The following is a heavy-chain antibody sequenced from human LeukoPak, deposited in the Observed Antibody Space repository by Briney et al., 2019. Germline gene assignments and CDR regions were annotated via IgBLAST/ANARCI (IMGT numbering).Heavy chain of an antibody. J-gene: IGHJ6*02. CDR3: ARVFGVVPAAAKYYYYGMDV. D-gene: IGHD2-2*01. CDR2: IYYSGST. V-gene: IGHV4-59*01. CDR1: GGSISSYY. Sequence: SETLSLTCTVSGGSISSYYWSWIRQPPGKGLEWIGYIYYSGSTNYNPSLKSRVTISVDTSKNQFSLKLSSVTAADTAVYYCARVFGVVPAAAKYYYYGMDVWGQGTTVTVSS.